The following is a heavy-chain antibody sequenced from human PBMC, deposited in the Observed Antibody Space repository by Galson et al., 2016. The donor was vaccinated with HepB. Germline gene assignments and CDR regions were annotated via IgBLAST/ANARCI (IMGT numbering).Heavy chain of an antibody. V-gene: IGHV4-4*02. CDR2: VFQSGDT. CDR3: ASLPLGYCSGPSCYWEFDF. D-gene: IGHD2-2*01. J-gene: IGHJ4*02. Sequence: QPPGKGLEWIGEVFQSGDTNYNPSLKSRVTILVDRSKNQFSLRPTTVTAADTAVYYCASLPLGYCSGPSCYWEFDFWGQGTLVIVSS.